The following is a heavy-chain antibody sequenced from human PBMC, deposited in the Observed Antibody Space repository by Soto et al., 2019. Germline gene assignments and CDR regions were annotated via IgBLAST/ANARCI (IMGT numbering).Heavy chain of an antibody. D-gene: IGHD3-3*01. V-gene: IGHV3-48*02. CDR2: INRNNGVV. CDR3: PRQGKTAFGDVLGPFDY. CDR1: GFTFSGYN. Sequence: GEFLRLSCAASGFTFSGYNMNWVRQAPGRGVEWVSYINRNNGVVSYADSVKGRFTISRDNAKNSMSLQMNSLRDEDTAVYYCPRQGKTAFGDVLGPFDYWGQGILVTVSS. J-gene: IGHJ4*02.